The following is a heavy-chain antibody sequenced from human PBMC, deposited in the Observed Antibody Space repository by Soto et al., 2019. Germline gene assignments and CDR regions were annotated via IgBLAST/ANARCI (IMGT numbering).Heavy chain of an antibody. D-gene: IGHD2-2*01. CDR1: GYSFTSYW. V-gene: IGHV5-51*01. Sequence: PGESLKISCKGSGYSFTSYWIGWVRPMPGKGLEWMGIIYPGDSDTRYSPSFQGQVTISADKSISTAYLQWSSLKASDTAMYYCARRVVPAESFGYYYGMDVWGQGTTVTVSS. J-gene: IGHJ6*02. CDR2: IYPGDSDT. CDR3: ARRVVPAESFGYYYGMDV.